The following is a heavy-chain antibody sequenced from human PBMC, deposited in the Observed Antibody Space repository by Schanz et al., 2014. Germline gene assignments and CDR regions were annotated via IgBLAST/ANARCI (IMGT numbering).Heavy chain of an antibody. CDR3: AKDDTQVNGMDV. Sequence: EVQLVESGGGLVQPGGSLRLSCAASGFTATSPWMHWVRQAPGKGLVWISRINDDGSSATYADSVKGRFTISRDNSKNTLHLQMNSLRVEDTAVYYCAKDDTQVNGMDVWGQGTTVTVSS. J-gene: IGHJ6*02. CDR2: INDDGSSA. V-gene: IGHV3-74*01. CDR1: GFTATSPW.